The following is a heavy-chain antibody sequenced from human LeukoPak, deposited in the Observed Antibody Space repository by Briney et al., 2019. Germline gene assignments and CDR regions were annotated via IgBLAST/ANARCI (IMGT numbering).Heavy chain of an antibody. J-gene: IGHJ4*02. V-gene: IGHV4-39*07. D-gene: IGHD2-2*01. Sequence: SETLSLTCTVSGGSISSSSYYWGWIRQPPGKGLEWIGYIYHSGSTYYNPSLKSRVTISVDRSKNQFSLKLSSVTAADAAVYYCARVPGSIEWGQGTLVTVSS. CDR1: GGSISSSSYY. CDR3: ARVPGSIE. CDR2: IYHSGST.